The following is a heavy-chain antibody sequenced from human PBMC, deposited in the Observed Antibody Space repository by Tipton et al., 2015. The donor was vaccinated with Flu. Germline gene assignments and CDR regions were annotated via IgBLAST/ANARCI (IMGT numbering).Heavy chain of an antibody. CDR2: IKQDGSVM. Sequence: SLRLSCIGSGFTFSSYWMTWVRQAPGKGLEWVANIKQDGSVMYYVDSVKGRFTISRDNSVNSMFLQMNSLRAEDTAVYYCVRAIYNSDNYSGQGTLVTVSS. D-gene: IGHD1-14*01. J-gene: IGHJ4*02. CDR1: GFTFSSYW. CDR3: VRAIYNSDNY. V-gene: IGHV3-7*01.